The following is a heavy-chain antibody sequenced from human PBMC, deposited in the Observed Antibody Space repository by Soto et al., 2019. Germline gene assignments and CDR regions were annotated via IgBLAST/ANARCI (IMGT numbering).Heavy chain of an antibody. J-gene: IGHJ5*02. CDR3: ARDGGLLWFGELLVGFDP. V-gene: IGHV1-3*01. D-gene: IGHD3-10*01. CDR2: INAGNGNT. Sequence: QVQLVQSGAEVKKPGASVKVSCKASGYTFTSYAMHWVRQAPGQRLEWMGWINAGNGNTKYSQKFQGRVTITRDTSAGTAYMELSSLRSEDTAVYYCARDGGLLWFGELLVGFDPWGQGTLVTVSS. CDR1: GYTFTSYA.